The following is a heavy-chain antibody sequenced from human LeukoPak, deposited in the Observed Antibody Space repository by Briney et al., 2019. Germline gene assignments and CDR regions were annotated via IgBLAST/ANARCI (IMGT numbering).Heavy chain of an antibody. CDR1: GGSISSGGYY. CDR3: ALGYCSSTSCYGAFDI. V-gene: IGHV4-30-2*01. J-gene: IGHJ3*02. Sequence: PSQTLSLTCTVSGGSISSGGYYWSWIRQPPGKGLEWIGYIYHSGSTYYNPSLKSRVTISVDRSKNQFSLKLSSVTAADTAVYYCALGYCSSTSCYGAFDIWGQGTMVTVSS. CDR2: IYHSGST. D-gene: IGHD2-2*01.